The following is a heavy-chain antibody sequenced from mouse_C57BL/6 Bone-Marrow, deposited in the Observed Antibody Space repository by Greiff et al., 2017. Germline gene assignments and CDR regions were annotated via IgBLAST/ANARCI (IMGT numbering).Heavy chain of an antibody. J-gene: IGHJ4*01. CDR1: GYTFTSYT. Sequence: VQLQQSGAELARPGASVKMSCKASGYTFTSYTMHWVKQRPGQGLEWIGYINPSSGYTKYNQKFKDKATLTADKSSSTAYMQLSSLTSEDSAVYYCARRNYYSAMDYWGQGTSVTVSS. CDR2: INPSSGYT. V-gene: IGHV1-4*01. CDR3: ARRNYYSAMDY. D-gene: IGHD1-1*01.